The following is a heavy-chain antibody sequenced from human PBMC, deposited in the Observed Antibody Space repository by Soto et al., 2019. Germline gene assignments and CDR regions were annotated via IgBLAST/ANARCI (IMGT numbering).Heavy chain of an antibody. Sequence: VQLVESGGGLVQPGGSLRLSCAASGFTVSGNYMSWVRQAPGKGLEWVSVIYSGGSTYYTDSVNGRFTISSDNFKNTLYRQINSLRADDTAVNYCARAWGACSGISCYRVYYYMDVWGKGGTVTVSS. J-gene: IGHJ6*03. V-gene: IGHV3-66*01. D-gene: IGHD2-2*01. CDR3: ARAWGACSGISCYRVYYYMDV. CDR1: GFTVSGNY. CDR2: IYSGGST.